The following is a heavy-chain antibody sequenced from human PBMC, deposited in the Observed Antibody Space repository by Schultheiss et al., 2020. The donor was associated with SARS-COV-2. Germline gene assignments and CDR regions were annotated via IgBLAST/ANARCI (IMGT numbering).Heavy chain of an antibody. CDR2: IYYSGST. CDR1: GGSISSYY. CDR3: ARGAGAHVY. V-gene: IGHV4-59*12. D-gene: IGHD3-16*01. Sequence: SETLSLTCTVSGGSISSYYWSWIRQPPGKGLEWIGYIYYSGSTNYNPSLKSRVTISVDKSKNQFSLKMSSVTAADTAVYYCARGAGAHVYWGQGTLVTVSS. J-gene: IGHJ4*02.